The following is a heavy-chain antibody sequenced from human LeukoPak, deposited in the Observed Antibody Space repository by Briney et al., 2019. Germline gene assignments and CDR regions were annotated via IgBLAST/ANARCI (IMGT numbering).Heavy chain of an antibody. CDR3: VKDMDSSGYCPRQ. J-gene: IGHJ4*02. Sequence: GGSLRLSCAASGFTFSRYDLSWVRQAPGKGLECVSTISRTVTTTYYADSVKGRFTISRDNAKNSLYLQMNSLRAEDTALYYCVKDMDSSGYCPRQWGQGTLVTVSS. V-gene: IGHV3-23*01. D-gene: IGHD3-22*01. CDR1: GFTFSRYD. CDR2: ISRTVTTT.